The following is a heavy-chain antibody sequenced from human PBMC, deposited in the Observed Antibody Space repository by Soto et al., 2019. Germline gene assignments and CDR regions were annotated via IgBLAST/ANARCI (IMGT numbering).Heavy chain of an antibody. CDR1: GFTFSSYG. D-gene: IGHD2-8*01. J-gene: IGHJ6*02. CDR3: AKDLYDPHSPYYYYGMDV. V-gene: IGHV3-30*18. CDR2: ISYDGSNK. Sequence: TGGSLRLSCAASGFTFSSYGMHWVRQAPGKGLEWVAVISYDGSNKYYADSVKGRFTISRDNSKNTLYLQMNSLRAEDTAVYYCAKDLYDPHSPYYYYGMDVWGQGTTVTISS.